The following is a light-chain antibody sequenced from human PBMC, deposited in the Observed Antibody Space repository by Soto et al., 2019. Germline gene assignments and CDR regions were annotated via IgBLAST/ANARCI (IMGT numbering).Light chain of an antibody. J-gene: IGKJ1*01. V-gene: IGKV1-27*01. CDR2: AAS. CDR1: QGISNY. CDR3: QKYNSALWT. Sequence: DLQMTQSPSTLSASVGDRVTITCRASQGISNYLAWYQQKPGKVPKLLIYAASTLQSGVPSRFSGSGSGTDFTLSISSLQPEDVATYYCQKYNSALWTFGQGTKGEIK.